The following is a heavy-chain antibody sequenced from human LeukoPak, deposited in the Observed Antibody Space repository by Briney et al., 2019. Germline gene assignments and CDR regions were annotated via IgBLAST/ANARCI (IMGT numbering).Heavy chain of an antibody. CDR3: ARVYYDSSGYYPNLEYFDY. CDR2: IRHDGSNK. J-gene: IGHJ4*02. Sequence: PGGSLRLSCAAPGFTFSTYGMHWVRQAPGKGLGWVAFIRHDGSNKYYADSVKGRFTISRDNSKNTLYLQMNSLRSEDTAVYYCARVYYDSSGYYPNLEYFDYWGQGTLVTVSS. D-gene: IGHD3-22*01. V-gene: IGHV3-30*02. CDR1: GFTFSTYG.